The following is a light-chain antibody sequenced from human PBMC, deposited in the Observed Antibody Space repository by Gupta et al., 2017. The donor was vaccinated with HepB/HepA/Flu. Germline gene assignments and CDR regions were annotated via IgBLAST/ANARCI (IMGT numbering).Light chain of an antibody. CDR2: LAS. V-gene: IGKV2-28*01. J-gene: IGKJ2*04. CDR1: QSLPHRSGYNY. CDR3: MQVLKSRS. Sequence: IVLTQSPIYLPVTPGALASISCMSSQSLPHRSGYNYLAWYLQKLGQSPQLLIYLASNRASGVPDRFSASGSGTDFTLRISRVEAEDLGVYYCMQVLKSRSFGQGTKVEIK.